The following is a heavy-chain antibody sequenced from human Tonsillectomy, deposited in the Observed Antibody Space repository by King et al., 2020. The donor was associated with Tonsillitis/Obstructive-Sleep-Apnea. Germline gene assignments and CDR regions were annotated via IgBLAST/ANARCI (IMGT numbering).Heavy chain of an antibody. J-gene: IGHJ3*01. CDR1: GYTFTSYG. Sequence: VQLVESGAEVKKPGASVNVPCKASGYTFTSYGISWVRQAPGQGLEWMGWISAHNGNTNYAQKLQGRVTMTTDTSTTTAYMQLRSLSSDDAAVYYCARVLRIRNFFAVGGQGPMVTVSS. CDR3: ARVLRIRNFFAV. CDR2: ISAHNGNT. V-gene: IGHV1-18*01. D-gene: IGHD1-7*01.